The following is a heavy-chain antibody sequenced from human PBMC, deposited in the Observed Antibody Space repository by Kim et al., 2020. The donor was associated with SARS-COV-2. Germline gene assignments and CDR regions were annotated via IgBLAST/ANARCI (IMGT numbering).Heavy chain of an antibody. V-gene: IGHV4-39*01. CDR2: FYSGTT. J-gene: IGHJ4*02. CDR3: VRRKDY. Sequence: FYSGTTYYNPSLKRRVTISVDTSKNQLSLKVNSVTAADTAVYYCVRRKDYWGQGTLVTVSS.